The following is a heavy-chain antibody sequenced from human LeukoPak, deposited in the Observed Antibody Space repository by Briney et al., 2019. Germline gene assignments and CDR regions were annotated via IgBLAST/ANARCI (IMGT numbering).Heavy chain of an antibody. CDR2: TFYSGST. J-gene: IGHJ4*02. CDR1: GGSISSYY. V-gene: IGHV4-59*01. Sequence: SETLSLTCTVSGGSISSYYWSWIRQPSGKGLEWIGYTFYSGSTNYNPSLKSRVTISVDTSKNQISLKVTSVTAADTAVYYCARQDPQGVIWGQGTLVTVSS. CDR3: ARQDPQGVI.